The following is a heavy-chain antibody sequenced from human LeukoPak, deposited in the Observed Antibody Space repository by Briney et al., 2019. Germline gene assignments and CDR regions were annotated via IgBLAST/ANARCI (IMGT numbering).Heavy chain of an antibody. V-gene: IGHV3-30*02. D-gene: IGHD3-10*01. CDR1: GFTFSSYG. J-gene: IGHJ5*01. CDR2: IHYDGTNE. CDR3: VNSGFDP. Sequence: GGSLRLSCVASGFTFSSYGMHWVRQAPGKGLEWVSFIHYDGTNEYYADSVKGRFTISRDNFKNTLYLQMNDLRVEDTALYYCVNSGFDPWGQGTLVTVSS.